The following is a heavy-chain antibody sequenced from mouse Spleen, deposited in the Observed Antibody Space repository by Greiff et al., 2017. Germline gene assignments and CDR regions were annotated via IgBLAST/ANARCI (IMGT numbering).Heavy chain of an antibody. CDR2: IWGGGST. J-gene: IGHJ4*01. CDR3: ARETARLRGAMDY. V-gene: IGHV2-6*01. CDR1: GFSLTSYG. D-gene: IGHD3-2*01. Sequence: VKVVESGPGLVAPSQSLSITCPVSGFSLTSYGVDWVRQSPGKGLEWLGVIWGGGSTNYNSALKSRLSISKDNSKSQVFLKMNSLQTDDTAMYYCARETARLRGAMDYWGQGTSVTVSS.